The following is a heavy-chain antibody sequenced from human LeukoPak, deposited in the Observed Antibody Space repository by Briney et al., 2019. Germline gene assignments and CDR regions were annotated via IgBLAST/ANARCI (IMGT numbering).Heavy chain of an antibody. V-gene: IGHV1-18*01. CDR1: GYTFTSYG. D-gene: IGHD3-22*01. J-gene: IGHJ4*02. Sequence: ASVKVSCKASGYTFTSYGISWVRQAPGQGLEWMGWISAYNGNTNYAQKLQGRVTMTTETSTSTAYMELRSLRSDDTAVYYCARINYYDSSGIMSAFDYWGQGTLGTVSS. CDR3: ARINYYDSSGIMSAFDY. CDR2: ISAYNGNT.